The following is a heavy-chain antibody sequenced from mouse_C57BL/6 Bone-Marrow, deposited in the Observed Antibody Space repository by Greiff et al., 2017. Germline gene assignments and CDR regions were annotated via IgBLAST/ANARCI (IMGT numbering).Heavy chain of an antibody. CDR1: GFSLTSYG. J-gene: IGHJ3*01. V-gene: IGHV2-5*01. Sequence: VQLQQSGPGLVQPSQSLSITCTVSGFSLTSYGVHWVRQSPGKGLEWLGVIWRGGSTDYNAAFMSRLSITKDNSKSPVFFKMNSLQADDTAIYYCAKNGQNDYDGAWFADWGQGTLVTVSA. D-gene: IGHD2-4*01. CDR2: IWRGGST. CDR3: AKNGQNDYDGAWFAD.